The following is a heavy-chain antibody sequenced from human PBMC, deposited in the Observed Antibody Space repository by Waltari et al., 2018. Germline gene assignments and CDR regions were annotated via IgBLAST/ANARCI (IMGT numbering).Heavy chain of an antibody. CDR1: GFTFSRYA. J-gene: IGHJ4*02. V-gene: IGHV3-23*01. Sequence: DVQLLESGGGLVQPGGSLRLSCAASGFTFSRYAMSWVRQAPGKGLEWVAVISGSGDKTYYADSVKGRFTISRDNSKNTMYVQIDSLRAEDTAIYYCAATPRSGADYLIFDHWGQGTLVTVSS. CDR2: ISGSGDKT. D-gene: IGHD2-15*01. CDR3: AATPRSGADYLIFDH.